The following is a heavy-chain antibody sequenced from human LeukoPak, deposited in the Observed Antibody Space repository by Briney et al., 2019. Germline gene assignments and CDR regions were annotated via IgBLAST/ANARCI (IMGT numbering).Heavy chain of an antibody. Sequence: TGGSLRLSCAASGFTFSSYGMHWVRQAPGKGLEWVAVISYDGSNKYYADSVKGRFTISRDNSKNTLYLQMNSLRAEDTAVYYCAKDHGAYERFCPFDYWGQGTLVTVSS. J-gene: IGHJ4*02. CDR1: GFTFSSYG. D-gene: IGHD3-3*01. CDR3: AKDHGAYERFCPFDY. CDR2: ISYDGSNK. V-gene: IGHV3-30*18.